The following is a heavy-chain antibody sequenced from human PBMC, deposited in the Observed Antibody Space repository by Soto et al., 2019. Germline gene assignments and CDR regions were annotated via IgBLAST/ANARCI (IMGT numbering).Heavy chain of an antibody. CDR1: GFTFSSYG. D-gene: IGHD5-18*01. Sequence: GGSLRLACAASGFTFSSYGMHWVRQAPGEGLEWVAVISYDGINKDYADSVKGRFTISRDNSKNTLYLQMNSLRAEDTAVYYCAKASWAPYEYSYGSFDYWGQGTLVTVSS. V-gene: IGHV3-30*18. J-gene: IGHJ4*02. CDR3: AKASWAPYEYSYGSFDY. CDR2: ISYDGINK.